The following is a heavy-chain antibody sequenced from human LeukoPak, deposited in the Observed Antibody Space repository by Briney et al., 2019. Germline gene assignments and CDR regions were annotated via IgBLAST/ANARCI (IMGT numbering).Heavy chain of an antibody. J-gene: IGHJ4*02. CDR2: IYYSGST. V-gene: IGHV4-59*01. CDR1: GGSISSYY. D-gene: IGHD4-17*01. CDR3: ARGTTVTLFEY. Sequence: SETLSLTCTVSGGSISSYYWSWIRQPPGKGLEWIGYIYYSGSTNHNPSLKSRVTISVDTSRNQVSLKLTSVTAADTAMYYCARGTTVTLFEYWGQGTLVTVSS.